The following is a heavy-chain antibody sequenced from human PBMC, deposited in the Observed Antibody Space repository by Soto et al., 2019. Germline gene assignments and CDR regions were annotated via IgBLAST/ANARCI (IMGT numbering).Heavy chain of an antibody. D-gene: IGHD3-16*02. J-gene: IGHJ4*02. CDR1: GFTFSSYE. CDR3: ARDDSGYPSYFPS. CDR2: ISSGGSTI. Sequence: GGSLRLSCAASGFTFSSYEMNWVRQAPGKGLEWVSYISSGGSTIYYADSVRGRFTISRDNAKNSLYLQMNSLRAEDTAVYYCARDDSGYPSYFPSWGQGTLVTVSS. V-gene: IGHV3-48*03.